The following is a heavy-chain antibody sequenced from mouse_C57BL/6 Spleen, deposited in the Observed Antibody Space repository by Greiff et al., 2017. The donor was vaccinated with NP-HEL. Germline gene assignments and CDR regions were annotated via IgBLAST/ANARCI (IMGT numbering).Heavy chain of an antibody. CDR2: IRSKSNNYAT. CDR1: GFSFNTYA. Sequence: EVQRVESGGGLVQPKGSLKLSCAASGFSFNTYAMNWVRQAPGKGLEWVARIRSKSNNYATYYADSVKDRFTISRDDSESMLYLQMNNLKTEDTAMYYCVRRNSGGYFDVWGTGTTVTVSS. J-gene: IGHJ1*03. CDR3: VRRNSGGYFDV. V-gene: IGHV10-1*01. D-gene: IGHD4-1*01.